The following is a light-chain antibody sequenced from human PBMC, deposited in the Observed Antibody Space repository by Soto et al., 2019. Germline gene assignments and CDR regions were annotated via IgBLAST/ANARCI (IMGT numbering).Light chain of an antibody. Sequence: QSALTQPTSVSGSPGQSITISCTGTSSDLGSYNLVSWYQQHPGKAPKLTIYEGSKRPSGVSNRFSGSKSGNTASLTISGLQAEDEADYYWCSYAGPRIYVFGTGTKLTVL. V-gene: IGLV2-23*01. CDR3: CSYAGPRIYV. J-gene: IGLJ1*01. CDR1: SSDLGSYNL. CDR2: EGS.